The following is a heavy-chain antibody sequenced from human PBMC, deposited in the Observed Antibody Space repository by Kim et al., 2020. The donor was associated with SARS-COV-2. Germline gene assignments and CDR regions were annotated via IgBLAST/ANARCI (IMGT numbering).Heavy chain of an antibody. V-gene: IGHV5-51*01. D-gene: IGHD2-15*01. CDR3: ARIGDY. CDR2: YHGDSDT. Sequence: YHGDSDTRYNPAFQGQVTISADKSISTAYLQWSSRKASDTAMYYCARIGDYWGQGTLVTVSS. J-gene: IGHJ4*02.